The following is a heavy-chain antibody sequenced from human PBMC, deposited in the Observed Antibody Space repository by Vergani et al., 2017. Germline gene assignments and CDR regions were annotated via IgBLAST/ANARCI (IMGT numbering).Heavy chain of an antibody. J-gene: IGHJ5*02. CDR3: ARDLRLLYNRFDP. V-gene: IGHV3-33*01. D-gene: IGHD1-14*01. Sequence: QVQLVESGGGVVQPGRSLRLSCAAPGFTFNQYGMHWVRQAPGKGLEWVAVTWYDGNNKQYADSVKGRFTISRDNSKSTVYLQMNSLRDEDTGVYYCARDLRLLYNRFDPWGQGTLVTVSS. CDR2: TWYDGNNK. CDR1: GFTFNQYG.